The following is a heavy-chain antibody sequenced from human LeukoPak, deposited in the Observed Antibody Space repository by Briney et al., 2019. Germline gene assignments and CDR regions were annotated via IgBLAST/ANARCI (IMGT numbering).Heavy chain of an antibody. J-gene: IGHJ6*02. D-gene: IGHD2/OR15-2a*01. CDR1: GGSISSYY. CDR2: IYYSGNT. Sequence: SETLSLTCTVSGGSISSYYWSWIRQPPGKGLEWIGYIYYSGNTNYNPSLKSRVTISVDTSKNQISLKLSSVTAADTAVYYCAGAHSIASYYYGVDVWGQGTTVTVSS. V-gene: IGHV4-59*12. CDR3: AGAHSIASYYYGVDV.